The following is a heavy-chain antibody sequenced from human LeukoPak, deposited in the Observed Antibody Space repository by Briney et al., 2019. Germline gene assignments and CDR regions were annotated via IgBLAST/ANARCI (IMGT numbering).Heavy chain of an antibody. V-gene: IGHV1-18*04. CDR1: GYTFTSYG. CDR2: ISAYNGNT. CDR3: ARDRAPPYYYYGMDV. J-gene: IGHJ6*04. Sequence: ASVKVSCKASGYTFTSYGISWVRQAPGQGLEWMGWISAYNGNTNYAQKLQGRVTMTTDTSTGTAYMELRSMRPDDTAVYYCARDRAPPYYYYGMDVWGKGTTVTVSS.